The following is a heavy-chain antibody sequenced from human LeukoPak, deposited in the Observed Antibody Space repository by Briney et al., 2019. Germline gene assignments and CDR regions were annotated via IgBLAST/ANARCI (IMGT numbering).Heavy chain of an antibody. Sequence: PSETLSLTCTVSGYSISSGYYWGWIRQPPGKGLEWIGYIYYSGSTNYNPSLKSRVTISVDTSKNQFSLKLSSVTAADTAVYYCARDVGADGYFDYWGQGTLVTVSS. CDR2: IYYSGST. J-gene: IGHJ4*02. D-gene: IGHD6-25*01. V-gene: IGHV4-38-2*02. CDR1: GYSISSGYY. CDR3: ARDVGADGYFDY.